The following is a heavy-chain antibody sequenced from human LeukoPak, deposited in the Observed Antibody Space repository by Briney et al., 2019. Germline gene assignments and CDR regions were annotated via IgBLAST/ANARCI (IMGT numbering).Heavy chain of an antibody. Sequence: GRSLRLSCAASGFTFSSYGMHWVRQAPGKGLEWVAVISYDGSNKYYADSVKGRFTISRDNSKNTLYLQMNSLRAEDTAVYYCANEWELGSFDYWGRGTLVTVSS. V-gene: IGHV3-30*18. CDR2: ISYDGSNK. CDR1: GFTFSSYG. J-gene: IGHJ4*02. D-gene: IGHD1-26*01. CDR3: ANEWELGSFDY.